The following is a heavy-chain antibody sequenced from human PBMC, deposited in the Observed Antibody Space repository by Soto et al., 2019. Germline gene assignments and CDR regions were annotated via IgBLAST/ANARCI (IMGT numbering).Heavy chain of an antibody. V-gene: IGHV3-74*01. D-gene: IGHD3-22*01. CDR1: GFTFSSYW. J-gene: IGHJ4*02. CDR2: INSDGSST. Sequence: GGSLRLSCAASGFTFSSYWMHWVRQAPGKGLVWVSRINSDGSSTSYADSVKGRFTISRDNAKNTLYLQMNSLRAEDTAVYYCVRPAYYYDSSVPPAYWGQGPLVTVSS. CDR3: VRPAYYYDSSVPPAY.